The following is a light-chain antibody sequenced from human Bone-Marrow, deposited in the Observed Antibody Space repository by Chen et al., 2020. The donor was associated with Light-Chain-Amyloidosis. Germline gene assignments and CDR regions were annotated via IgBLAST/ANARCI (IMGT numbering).Light chain of an antibody. Sequence: SYVLTQPSSVSVAPGQTATIACGGNNIGSTSVHWYQQTPGQAPLLVVYDDSDRPSGIPERVSGSNAGDTATLTISRVEAGDEADYYCRVWDRGSDRPVFGGGTKLTVL. CDR2: DDS. J-gene: IGLJ3*02. CDR3: RVWDRGSDRPV. CDR1: NIGSTS. V-gene: IGLV3-21*02.